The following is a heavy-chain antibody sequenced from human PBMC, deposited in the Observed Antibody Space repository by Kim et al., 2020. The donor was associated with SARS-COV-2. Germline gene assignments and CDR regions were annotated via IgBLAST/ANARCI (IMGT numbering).Heavy chain of an antibody. D-gene: IGHD2-8*02. Sequence: GESLKISCQVSGYSFTNYWIGWVRQMPGKDLEWIGIINPGDSDTRYSPSFRGQVTISTDNSITTAYLQWNSLRASDTAMYYCARRLYCAGGACYWGPFDYWGQGTLVTVSS. J-gene: IGHJ4*02. CDR2: INPGDSDT. CDR3: ARRLYCAGGACYWGPFDY. V-gene: IGHV5-51*01. CDR1: GYSFTNYW.